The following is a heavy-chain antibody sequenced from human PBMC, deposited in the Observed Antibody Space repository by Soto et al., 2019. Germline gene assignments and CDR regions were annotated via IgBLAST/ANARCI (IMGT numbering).Heavy chain of an antibody. CDR1: GYTFTSYD. CDR2: INDGNGKT. D-gene: IGHD6-19*01. Sequence: ASVKVSCKASGYTFTSYDISWVRQSAGKRLEWMGWINDGNGKTKYSKKLQDRVTITRETSASKAYMELSRLRSEEKAVYYCARDLGGWPDHWGQGTLVTVSS. J-gene: IGHJ4*02. CDR3: ARDLGGWPDH. V-gene: IGHV1-3*01.